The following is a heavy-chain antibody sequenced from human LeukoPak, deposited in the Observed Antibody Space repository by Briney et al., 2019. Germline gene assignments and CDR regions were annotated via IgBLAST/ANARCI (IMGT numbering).Heavy chain of an antibody. CDR1: GGSISSGIYY. D-gene: IGHD5-18*01. Sequence: SQTLSLTCTVSGGSISSGIYYWSWIRQPPGKGLEWIGYIFYSGRTSYNPSLKSRVTISVDTSKNHFSLTLSSVTAADTAVYYCARGQKYIYGYTVTELGSRYFDYWGQGTLVTVSS. J-gene: IGHJ4*02. V-gene: IGHV4-61*03. CDR3: ARGQKYIYGYTVTELGSRYFDY. CDR2: IFYSGRT.